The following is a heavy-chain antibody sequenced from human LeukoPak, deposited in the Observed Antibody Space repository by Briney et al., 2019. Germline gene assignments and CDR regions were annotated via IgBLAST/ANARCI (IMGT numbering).Heavy chain of an antibody. D-gene: IGHD1-26*01. CDR2: IYYSGST. V-gene: IGHV4-59*08. CDR1: GGSMSPYH. J-gene: IGHJ4*02. Sequence: SETLSLTCTVSGGSMSPYHWGWIRQPPGKGLERTGYIYYSGSTNYNPSLNSRVTISVDTSKNQFSLKLSSVTAADTAVYYCARVRFSGSYLGYWGQGTLVTVSS. CDR3: ARVRFSGSYLGY.